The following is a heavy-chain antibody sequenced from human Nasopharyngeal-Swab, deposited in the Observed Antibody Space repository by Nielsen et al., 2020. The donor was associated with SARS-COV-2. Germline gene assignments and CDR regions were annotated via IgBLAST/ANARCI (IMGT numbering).Heavy chain of an antibody. CDR2: TYYGSKRYT. Sequence: SETLSLTCAISGDSASSTSTGWNWIRQSPSRGLEWLGRTYYGSKRYTDSAVSVKSRITINADTSKNQFSLQLNSVNPEDTAVYYCARGYLKSGMDVWGQGTTVTVSS. D-gene: IGHD1-1*01. J-gene: IGHJ6*02. V-gene: IGHV6-1*01. CDR1: GDSASSTSTG. CDR3: ARGYLKSGMDV.